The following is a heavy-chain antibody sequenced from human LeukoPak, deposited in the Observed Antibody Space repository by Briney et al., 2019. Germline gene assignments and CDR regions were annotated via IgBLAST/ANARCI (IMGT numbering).Heavy chain of an antibody. Sequence: PSQTLSLTCTVSGDSFNSGGYYWTWIRQHPGKGLEWIGYIYYSGTTYCIPSLKSRVTISVDTSKNQFSLNLSSLTAADTAVYYCARGGYDSSGSSVYYFHYWRQGTLVTVSS. D-gene: IGHD3-22*01. J-gene: IGHJ4*02. CDR1: GDSFNSGGYY. CDR2: IYYSGTT. V-gene: IGHV4-31*03. CDR3: ARGGYDSSGSSVYYFHY.